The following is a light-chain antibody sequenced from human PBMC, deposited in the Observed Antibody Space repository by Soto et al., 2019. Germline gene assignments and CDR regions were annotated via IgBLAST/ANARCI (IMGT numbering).Light chain of an antibody. J-gene: IGLJ1*01. CDR2: EVS. V-gene: IGLV2-14*01. CDR3: SSYTSSSTTV. CDR1: SSDVGGYNY. Sequence: QSVLTQPASVSGSPGQSITISCTGTSSDVGGYNYVSWYQQDPGKAPKLLIYEVSNRPSGVSNRFSGSKSGNTASLTISGLQADDEADYYCSSYTSSSTTVFGTGTKVTV.